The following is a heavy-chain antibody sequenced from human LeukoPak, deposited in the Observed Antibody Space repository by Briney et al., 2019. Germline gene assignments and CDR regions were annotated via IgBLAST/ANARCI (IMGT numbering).Heavy chain of an antibody. J-gene: IGHJ6*02. V-gene: IGHV3-30*18. CDR2: ISYDGTSQ. Sequence: AGGSLRLSCAASGFTFSNYGMHWVRQAPGKGLEWVTGISYDGTSQYYEDYVKGRFTISRDNSSNTMFLQMNSLRAEDTALYYCTKDKGYGDYYYYYGMDVWGQGTTVTVSS. CDR1: GFTFSNYG. CDR3: TKDKGYGDYYYYYGMDV. D-gene: IGHD4-17*01.